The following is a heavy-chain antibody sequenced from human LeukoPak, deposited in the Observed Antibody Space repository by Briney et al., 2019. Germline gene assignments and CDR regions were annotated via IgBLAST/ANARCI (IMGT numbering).Heavy chain of an antibody. CDR2: IYYSGST. J-gene: IGHJ5*02. D-gene: IGHD3-22*01. CDR3: ARVGDYYDSSGYRNHP. CDR1: GGSISSGDYY. V-gene: IGHV4-30-4*08. Sequence: SETLSLTCTVSGGSISSGDYYWSWIRQPPGKDLEWIGYIYYSGSTYYNPSLKSRVTISVDTSKNQFSLKLSSVTAADTAVYYCARVGDYYDSSGYRNHPWGQGTLVTVSS.